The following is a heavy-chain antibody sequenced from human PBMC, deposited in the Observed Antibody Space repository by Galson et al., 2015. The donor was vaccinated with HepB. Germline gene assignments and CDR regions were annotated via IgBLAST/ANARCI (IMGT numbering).Heavy chain of an antibody. CDR2: ISGSGTYL. J-gene: IGHJ4*02. CDR1: GFTFNSYN. V-gene: IGHV3-21*01. Sequence: SLRLSCATSGFTFNSYNMNWVRQAPGKGLEWVSTISGSGTYLFYADSVQGRFTISRDNAKNALYLQMNSLRVDDTAIYYCSSDSVYSNAHHWGPGTLVTVSS. D-gene: IGHD6-13*01. CDR3: SSDSVYSNAHH.